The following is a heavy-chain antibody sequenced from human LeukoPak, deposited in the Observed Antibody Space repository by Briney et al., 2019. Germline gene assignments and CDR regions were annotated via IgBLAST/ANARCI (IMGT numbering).Heavy chain of an antibody. CDR1: GGTFTSYA. CDR2: IIPIHGIA. V-gene: IGHV1-69*04. J-gene: IGHJ6*02. CDR3: ARDWVPLAAAGHYYYGMDV. Sequence: SVNLSCKASGGTFTSYAISWVRQAPGQGLEWMGRIIPIHGIANYDKKFQGRVTITADKSTSTAYMELSSLRSEDTAVYYCARDWVPLAAAGHYYYGMDVWGQGTTVTVSS. D-gene: IGHD6-13*01.